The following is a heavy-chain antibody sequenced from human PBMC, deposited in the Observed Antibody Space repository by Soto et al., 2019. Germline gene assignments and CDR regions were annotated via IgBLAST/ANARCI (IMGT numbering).Heavy chain of an antibody. CDR3: PKPLRLQPRGLYYYYGMDV. CDR2: ISGSGGST. CDR1: GFTFSSYA. V-gene: IGHV3-23*01. Sequence: GGSLRLSCAASGFTFSSYAMSWVRQAPGKGLEWVSAISGSGGSTYYADSVKGRFTISRDNSKNTLYLQMNSLRAEDTAVYSRPKPLRLQPRGLYYYYGMDVWRQAITVNVS. J-gene: IGHJ6*02. D-gene: IGHD6-25*01.